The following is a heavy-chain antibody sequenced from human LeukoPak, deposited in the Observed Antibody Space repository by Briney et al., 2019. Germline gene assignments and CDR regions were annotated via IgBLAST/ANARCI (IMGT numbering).Heavy chain of an antibody. CDR1: GGSFSGYY. V-gene: IGHV4-34*01. CDR2: INHSGST. D-gene: IGHD5-18*01. J-gene: IGHJ5*02. CDR3: ARFLVDTAMAAYNWFDP. Sequence: PETLSLTCAVYGGSFSGYYWSWIRQPPGKGLEWIGEINHSGSTNYNPSLKSRVTISVDTSKNQFSLKLSSVTAADTAVYYCARFLVDTAMAAYNWFDPWGQGTLVTVSS.